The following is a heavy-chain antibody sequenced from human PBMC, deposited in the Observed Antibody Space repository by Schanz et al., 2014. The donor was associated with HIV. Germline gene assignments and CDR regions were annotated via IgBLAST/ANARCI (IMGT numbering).Heavy chain of an antibody. J-gene: IGHJ2*01. Sequence: QVQLVQSGDEVKKPGASVKVSCKASGGTFNNYALNWVRQAPGQGLEWIGWINPKSGDTNYAQKFQGRVTMTRDTSLSVVYMELSRLRSDDTAVYYCARTSGWSNRAWWYFDLWGRGTLVTVSS. CDR1: GGTFNNYA. CDR3: ARTSGWSNRAWWYFDL. CDR2: INPKSGDT. D-gene: IGHD6-19*01. V-gene: IGHV1-2*02.